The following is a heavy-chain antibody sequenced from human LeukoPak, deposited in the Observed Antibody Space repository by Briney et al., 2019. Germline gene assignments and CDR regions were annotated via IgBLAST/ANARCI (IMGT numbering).Heavy chain of an antibody. J-gene: IGHJ4*02. CDR3: ARAAGPWPYYFDY. Sequence: GGSLRLSCAASGFTVSSNYMSWVRQAPGKGLEWVSVIYSGGSTYYADSVRGRYTISRDNSKNTLYPQMNSLRAEDTAVYYCARAAGPWPYYFDYWGQGTLVTVSS. CDR1: GFTVSSNY. V-gene: IGHV3-53*01. CDR2: IYSGGST.